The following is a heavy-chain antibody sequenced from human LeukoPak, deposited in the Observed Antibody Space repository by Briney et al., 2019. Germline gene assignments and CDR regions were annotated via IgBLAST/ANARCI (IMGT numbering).Heavy chain of an antibody. CDR1: GFTFSTYT. D-gene: IGHD2-21*02. Sequence: GGSLRLSCAASGFTFSTYTMNWVRQAPGQGLEWLSYISGNSGDTNYADSLKGRFTISRDNAKNSLYLQMNSLRAEDTAVYYCARMDGGILLFSDAFDIWGQGTMVTVSS. V-gene: IGHV3-21*05. CDR3: ARMDGGILLFSDAFDI. J-gene: IGHJ3*02. CDR2: ISGNSGDT.